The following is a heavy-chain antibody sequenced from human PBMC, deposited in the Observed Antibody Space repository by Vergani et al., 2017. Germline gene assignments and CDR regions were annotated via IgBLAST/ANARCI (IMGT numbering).Heavy chain of an antibody. J-gene: IGHJ4*02. D-gene: IGHD3-10*01. Sequence: EVQLVESGGGLVQPGGSLRLSCAASGITFSDYAVAWVRQAPGKGLEWVSLISASRGSTYYADSVKGRFTISRDNSKNTSYVQMNNLRGDDTAVYYCASARSIWFGPDYWGQGTLVTVSS. V-gene: IGHV3-23*04. CDR2: ISASRGST. CDR3: ASARSIWFGPDY. CDR1: GITFSDYA.